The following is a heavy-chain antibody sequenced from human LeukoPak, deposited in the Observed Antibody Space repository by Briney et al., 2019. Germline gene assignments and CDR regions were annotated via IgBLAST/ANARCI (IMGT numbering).Heavy chain of an antibody. J-gene: IGHJ4*02. Sequence: SVKVSCKASGYTFTSYGISWVRQAPGQGLEWMGGIIPIFGTANYAQKFQGRVTITADESTSTAYMELSSLRSEDTAVYYCATNTYDFWSGYRDYFDYWGQGTLVAVSS. V-gene: IGHV1-69*13. CDR2: IIPIFGTA. CDR1: GYTFTSYG. D-gene: IGHD3-3*01. CDR3: ATNTYDFWSGYRDYFDY.